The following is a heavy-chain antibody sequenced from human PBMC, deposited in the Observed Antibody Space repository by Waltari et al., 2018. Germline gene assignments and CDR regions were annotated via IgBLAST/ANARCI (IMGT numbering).Heavy chain of an antibody. V-gene: IGHV1-2*02. CDR1: GYTFTDDY. CDR3: ARDQKMNL. CDR2: INPDTGGV. Sequence: QVQLVQSGAEVKRPGASVKVSCKAFGYTFTDDYIHWVRQAPGQGLEWMGWINPDTGGVKYEEKFQGRVTMTRDTSINTAYLELSSLRSDDTAMYFCARDQKMNLWGQGTLVTVSS. J-gene: IGHJ4*02.